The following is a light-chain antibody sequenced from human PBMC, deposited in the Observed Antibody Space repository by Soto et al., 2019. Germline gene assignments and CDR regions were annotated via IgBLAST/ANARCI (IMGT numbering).Light chain of an antibody. CDR3: QQYNSYSYT. V-gene: IGKV1-5*01. CDR1: QSISSW. Sequence: DIQMTQSPSTLSASVEDRVTITCRASQSISSWLAWYQQKPGKAPKLLIYDASSLESGVPSRFSGSGSGTEFTLTISSLQPDDFATYYCQQYNSYSYTFXQGTKLDIK. J-gene: IGKJ2*01. CDR2: DAS.